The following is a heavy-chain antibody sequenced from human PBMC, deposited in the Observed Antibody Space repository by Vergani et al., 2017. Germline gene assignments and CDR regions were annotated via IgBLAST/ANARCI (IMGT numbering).Heavy chain of an antibody. CDR1: GGSISSGSYY. J-gene: IGHJ6*03. CDR3: ARAYYDFWSGSMKYYYYMDV. D-gene: IGHD3-3*01. V-gene: IGHV4-61*02. CDR2: IYTSGST. Sequence: QVQLQESGPGLVKPSQTLSLTCTVSGGSISSGSYYWSWIRQPAGKGLEWIGRIYTSGSTNYNPSLKSRVTISVDTSKNQFSLKLSSVTAADTAVYYCARAYYDFWSGSMKYYYYMDVWGKGTTVTVSS.